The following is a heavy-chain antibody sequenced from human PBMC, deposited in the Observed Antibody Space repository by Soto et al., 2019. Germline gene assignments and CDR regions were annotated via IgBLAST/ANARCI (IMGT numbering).Heavy chain of an antibody. CDR2: ISTYNGNT. J-gene: IGHJ4*02. D-gene: IGHD3-22*01. V-gene: IGHV1-18*01. CDR3: ARGPTDYYDNSANYFLDY. Sequence: QVQLVQSGAEVKKPGASVKVSCKASGYTFITYGVSWVRQAPGQGLDWLGWISTYNGNTRYAERLQGRVTMTPDTTTNTGYMELRNLRSDDTAVYYCARGPTDYYDNSANYFLDYCGQGTLVTVSS. CDR1: GYTFITYG.